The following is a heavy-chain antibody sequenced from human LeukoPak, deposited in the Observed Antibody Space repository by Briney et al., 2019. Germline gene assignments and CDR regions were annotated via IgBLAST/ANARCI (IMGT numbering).Heavy chain of an antibody. CDR2: IYSGGSI. Sequence: PGGSLRLSCAASGFTVSSNYMSWFRQAPGKGLEWVSVIYSGGSIYYADSVKGRFTISRDNSKNTLYLQMNSLRADDTAVYYCARGGLRPFFGYFDYWGQGTLVTVSS. J-gene: IGHJ4*02. CDR1: GFTVSSNY. V-gene: IGHV3-66*02. D-gene: IGHD3-3*01. CDR3: ARGGLRPFFGYFDY.